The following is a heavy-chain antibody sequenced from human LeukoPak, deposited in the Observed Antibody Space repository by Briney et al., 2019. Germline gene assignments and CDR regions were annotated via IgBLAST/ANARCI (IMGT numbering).Heavy chain of an antibody. Sequence: PGGSLRLSCTASGFTFSSYAMNWVRQAPGKGLEWVSGIGAGGTFTYYADSVKGRFTISRDNSRNTPYLQMNSLRAEDTAVYYCAKEGELGPFDYWGQGTLVTVSS. D-gene: IGHD1-26*01. CDR3: AKEGELGPFDY. CDR1: GFTFSSYA. CDR2: IGAGGTFT. V-gene: IGHV3-23*01. J-gene: IGHJ4*02.